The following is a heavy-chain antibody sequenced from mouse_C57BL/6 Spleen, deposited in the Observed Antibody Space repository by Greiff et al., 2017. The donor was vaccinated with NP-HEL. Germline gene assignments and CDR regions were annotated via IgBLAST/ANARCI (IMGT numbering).Heavy chain of an antibody. CDR2: INPYNGST. D-gene: IGHD1-1*01. V-gene: IGHV1-19*01. J-gene: IGHJ2*01. CDR1: GYTFTDYY. CDR3: ARTITTVVAPYYVDY. Sequence: EVQLQQSGPVLVKPGASVKMSCKASGYTFTDYYMNWVKQSHGKSLEWIGVINPYNGSTSYNQKFKGKATLTVDKSSSTAYMELDSLTYEDSAVYYCARTITTVVAPYYVDYWSQVTTLTVSS.